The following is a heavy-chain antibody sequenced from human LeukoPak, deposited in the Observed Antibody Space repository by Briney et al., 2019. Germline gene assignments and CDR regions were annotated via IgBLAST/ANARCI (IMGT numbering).Heavy chain of an antibody. CDR1: GFTFSSYG. J-gene: IGHJ3*02. D-gene: IGHD2-2*02. V-gene: IGHV3-23*01. CDR3: AKGDPPGYCSSTSCYNPDAFDI. CDR2: ISGSGGST. Sequence: PGGSLRLSCAASGFTFSSYGMSWVRQAPGKGLEWVSAISGSGGSTYYADSVKGRFTISRDNSKNTLYLQMNSLRAEDTAVYYCAKGDPPGYCSSTSCYNPDAFDIWGQGTMVTVSS.